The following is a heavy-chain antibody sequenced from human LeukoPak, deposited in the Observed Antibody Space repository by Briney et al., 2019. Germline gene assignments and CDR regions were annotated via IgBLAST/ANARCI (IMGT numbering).Heavy chain of an antibody. D-gene: IGHD6-19*01. Sequence: PGGSLRLSCAASGFTFSSYSMNWVRQAPGKGLEWVSSISSSSSYIYYADSVKGRFTISRDNAKNSLYLQMNSLRAEDTAVYYCARVRYSSGGPNFDYWGQGTLVIVSS. V-gene: IGHV3-21*01. CDR1: GFTFSSYS. J-gene: IGHJ4*02. CDR3: ARVRYSSGGPNFDY. CDR2: ISSSSSYI.